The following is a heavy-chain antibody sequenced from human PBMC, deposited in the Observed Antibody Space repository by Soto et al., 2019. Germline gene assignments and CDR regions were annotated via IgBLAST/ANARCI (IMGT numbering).Heavy chain of an antibody. CDR2: IKSKTGGGTT. D-gene: IGHD3-16*01. J-gene: IGHJ3*02. Sequence: SVSNAWMNWVRRAPGKGLEWVGRIKSKTGGGTTDYAAPVKGRFTISRDDSKNTLYLQMNSLKTEDTAVYYCTTGLGGYGAFDIWGQGTMVTVSS. CDR3: TTGLGGYGAFDI. V-gene: IGHV3-15*07. CDR1: SVSNAW.